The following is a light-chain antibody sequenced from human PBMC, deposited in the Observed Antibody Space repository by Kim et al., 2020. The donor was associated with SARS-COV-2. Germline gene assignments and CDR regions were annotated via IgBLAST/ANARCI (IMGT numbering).Light chain of an antibody. V-gene: IGKV3-15*01. CDR2: GAS. CDR1: QSVSSN. CDR3: QQYNNWSPLT. Sequence: CPGERATLYCRASQSVSSNLAWYQQKPGQAPRRLIYGASTRATGSPARCSSSGSGTEVTLTISSRQAEEFAVYYCQQYNNWSPLTFGGGTKVDIK. J-gene: IGKJ4*01.